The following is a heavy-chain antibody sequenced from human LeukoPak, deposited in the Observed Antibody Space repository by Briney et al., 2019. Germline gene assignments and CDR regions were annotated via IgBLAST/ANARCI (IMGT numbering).Heavy chain of an antibody. CDR3: ARDNLNYFDY. V-gene: IGHV4-59*01. Sequence: PSETLSLTCAAYGGSFSDYYWSWIRQPPGKGLEWIGYIYYSGSTNYNPSLKSRVTISVDTSKNQFSLKLSSMTAADTAVYYCARDNLNYFDYWGQGTLVTVSS. D-gene: IGHD1-20*01. CDR1: GGSFSDYY. J-gene: IGHJ4*02. CDR2: IYYSGST.